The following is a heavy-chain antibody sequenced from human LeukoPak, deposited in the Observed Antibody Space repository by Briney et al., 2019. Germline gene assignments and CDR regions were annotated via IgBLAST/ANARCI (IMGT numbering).Heavy chain of an antibody. V-gene: IGHV1-46*01. D-gene: IGHD2-2*01. CDR2: INPSGGST. Sequence: EASVKVSCKASGYTFTSYYMHWVRQAPGQGLEWMGIINPSGGSTSYAQKFQGRVTMTRDTSTSTAYMELRSLRSDDTAVYYCARDYNEGHCSSTSCYILFDYWGQGTLVTVSS. J-gene: IGHJ4*02. CDR1: GYTFTSYY. CDR3: ARDYNEGHCSSTSCYILFDY.